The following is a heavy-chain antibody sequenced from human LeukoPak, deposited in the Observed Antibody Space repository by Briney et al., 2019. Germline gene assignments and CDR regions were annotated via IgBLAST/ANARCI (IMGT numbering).Heavy chain of an antibody. CDR1: GFTFSTYA. V-gene: IGHV3-30*14. D-gene: IGHD3-22*01. CDR2: ISYHGSNE. J-gene: IGHJ3*02. CDR3: ARAYLRSSALDYYDSSGYLGLGNSDAFDI. Sequence: PGGSLRLSCAASGFTFSTYAMHWVRQAPGKGLEWVAVISYHGSNEYYADSVKGRFTLSRDNSKNALYLQMNSLRAEDTAVYYCARAYLRSSALDYYDSSGYLGLGNSDAFDIWGQGTMVTVSS.